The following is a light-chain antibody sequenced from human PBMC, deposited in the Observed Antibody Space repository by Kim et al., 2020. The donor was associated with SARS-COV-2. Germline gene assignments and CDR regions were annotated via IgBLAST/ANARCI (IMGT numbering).Light chain of an antibody. CDR2: AAS. Sequence: ASVGDRVTLTCRASQCISHDLAWYQQKPGKVPKLLIFAASALHSGVPSRFSGSGSGTDFTLTISSLQPEDVATYYCQKYNGAPWTFGQGTKVEIK. CDR1: QCISHD. V-gene: IGKV1-27*01. CDR3: QKYNGAPWT. J-gene: IGKJ1*01.